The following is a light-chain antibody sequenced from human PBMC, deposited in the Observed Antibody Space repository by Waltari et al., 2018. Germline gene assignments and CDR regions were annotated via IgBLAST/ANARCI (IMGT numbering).Light chain of an antibody. J-gene: IGKJ4*01. Sequence: DIQMTQSPSTLSASVGDRVTITCRASQSISSWLAWFQKKPGKAPKLLIYKATTLESGVPSRFSGRGSGTEFTLTITSLQPDDFATYYCQQYNSHLLTFGGGTKVEIK. V-gene: IGKV1-5*03. CDR2: KAT. CDR3: QQYNSHLLT. CDR1: QSISSW.